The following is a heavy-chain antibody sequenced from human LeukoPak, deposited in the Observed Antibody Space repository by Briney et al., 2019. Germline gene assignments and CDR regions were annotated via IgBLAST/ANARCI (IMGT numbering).Heavy chain of an antibody. Sequence: GGSLRLSCAASGFTFSSYAMHWVRQAPGKGLEWVAVISYDGSNKYYADSVKGRFTISRDNSKNTLYLQMNSLRAEDTAVYYCARDRHCTSTSCYASWYYGMDVWGQGTTVTVSS. J-gene: IGHJ6*02. CDR1: GFTFSSYA. CDR2: ISYDGSNK. D-gene: IGHD2-2*01. CDR3: ARDRHCTSTSCYASWYYGMDV. V-gene: IGHV3-30-3*01.